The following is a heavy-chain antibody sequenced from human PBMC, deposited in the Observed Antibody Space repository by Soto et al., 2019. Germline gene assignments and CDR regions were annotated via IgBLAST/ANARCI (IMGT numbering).Heavy chain of an antibody. CDR3: ATFLMGDYTRLDY. D-gene: IGHD3-16*01. V-gene: IGHV1-3*01. J-gene: IGHJ4*02. CDR2: INAGNGNT. Sequence: ASVKVSCKASVYTFTSYAMHWVRQAPGQRLEWMGWINAGNGNTKYSQKFQGRVTITRDTSASTAYMELSSLRSEDTAVYYCATFLMGDYTRLDYWGQGTLVTVSS. CDR1: VYTFTSYA.